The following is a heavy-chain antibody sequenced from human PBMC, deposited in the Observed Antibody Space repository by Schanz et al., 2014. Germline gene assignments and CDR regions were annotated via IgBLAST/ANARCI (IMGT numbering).Heavy chain of an antibody. CDR1: RYTFNTYG. CDR3: ARGPSQGYSYGHNIGAYYYGMDV. Sequence: QGQLVQSGPEVKEPGASVKVSCEASRYTFNTYGLNWVRQAPGQGLEWMGWISAYTNNTNYAQKVQGRVTMTTDTSTGTAYMELSSLRSEDTAVYYCARGPSQGYSYGHNIGAYYYGMDVWGQGTTVTVSS. D-gene: IGHD5-18*01. J-gene: IGHJ6*02. V-gene: IGHV1-18*01. CDR2: ISAYTNNT.